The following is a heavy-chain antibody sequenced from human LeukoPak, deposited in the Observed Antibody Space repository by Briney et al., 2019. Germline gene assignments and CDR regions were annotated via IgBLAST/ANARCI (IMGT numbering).Heavy chain of an antibody. CDR1: GYTFTNYG. CDR3: ARYRRVDTIDQLDY. V-gene: IGHV1-18*01. CDR2: ISAYNGNT. Sequence: ASVKVSCKASGYTFTNYGISWVRQAPGQGLEWMGWISAYNGNTNYAQKLQGRVTMTTDTSTSTAYMELRSLRSDDTAVYYCARYRRVDTIDQLDYWGQGTLVTVSS. J-gene: IGHJ4*02. D-gene: IGHD5-12*01.